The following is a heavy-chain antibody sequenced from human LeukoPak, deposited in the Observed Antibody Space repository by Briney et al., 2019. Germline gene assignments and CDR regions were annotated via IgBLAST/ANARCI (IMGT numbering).Heavy chain of an antibody. J-gene: IGHJ4*02. CDR3: ARGRIGLRRPFDY. Sequence: PSETLSLTCAVYGGSFSGYYWSWIRQPPGKGLEWIGEINHSGSTNYNPSLKSRVTISVDTSKNQFSLKLSSVTAADTAVYYCARGRIGLRRPFDYWGQGTLVTVSS. CDR1: GGSFSGYY. V-gene: IGHV4-34*01. D-gene: IGHD5-12*01. CDR2: INHSGST.